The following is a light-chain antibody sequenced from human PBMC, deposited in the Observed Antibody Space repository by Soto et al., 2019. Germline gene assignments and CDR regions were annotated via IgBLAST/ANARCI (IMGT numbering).Light chain of an antibody. CDR1: QSISSR. V-gene: IGKV1-5*01. CDR2: DAS. J-gene: IGKJ1*01. CDR3: QQYNSYSPWT. Sequence: DIQMTQSPSTLSASVGDRVTITCRASQSISSRLAWYQQKPGKAPKLLIYDASSLESGVPSRFSGSGSGTEFTLTISSLQPDDFATYYCQQYNSYSPWTFGNRTKVDI.